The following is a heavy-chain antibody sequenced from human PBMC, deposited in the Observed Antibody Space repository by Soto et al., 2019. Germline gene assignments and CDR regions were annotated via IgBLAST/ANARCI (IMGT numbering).Heavy chain of an antibody. D-gene: IGHD3-22*01. CDR1: GGSFSGYF. CDR3: ARPHYDSNTFYYFFDY. V-gene: IGHV4-34*12. CDR2: IFHGGST. Sequence: LSLTCAVYGGSFSGYFWSWIRQPPGKGLEWIGEIFHGGSTNYSPSLKSRVTISVDTSKNQFSLELSSVTAADTAVYYCARPHYDSNTFYYFFDYWGQGTLVTVSS. J-gene: IGHJ4*02.